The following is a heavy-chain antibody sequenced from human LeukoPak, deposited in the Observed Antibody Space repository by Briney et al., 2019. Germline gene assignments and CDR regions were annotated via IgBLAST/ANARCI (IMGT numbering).Heavy chain of an antibody. J-gene: IGHJ4*02. CDR2: ISGSGGST. D-gene: IGHD1-7*01. CDR1: GFTFSSHG. CDR3: AKVLVGTTCFEY. V-gene: IGHV3-23*01. Sequence: QTGGSLRLSCAASGFTFSSHGMSWVRQAPGKGLEWVSAISGSGGSTYYADSVKGRFTMSRDNSKNTLYLQMNSLRAEDTAVYYCAKVLVGTTCFEYWGQGTLVTVSS.